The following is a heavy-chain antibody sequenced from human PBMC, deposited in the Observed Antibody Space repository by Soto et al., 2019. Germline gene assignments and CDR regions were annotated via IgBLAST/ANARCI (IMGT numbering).Heavy chain of an antibody. CDR1: CGSIISYY. CDR3: ARDVYDSRHNAYLDY. J-gene: IGHJ4*02. D-gene: IGHD3-22*01. V-gene: IGHV4-59*01. Sequence: SETLSLTCTISCGSIISYYWSWIRQPPGKGLEWIGCIYYTGSTNYNPSLKSRVTISVDTSKSQFSLRLNSVTAADTAVYYCARDVYDSRHNAYLDYWGQGMLVTVSS. CDR2: IYYTGST.